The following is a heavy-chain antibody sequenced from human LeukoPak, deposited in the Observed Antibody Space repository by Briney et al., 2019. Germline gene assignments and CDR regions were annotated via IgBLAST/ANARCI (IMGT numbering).Heavy chain of an antibody. CDR3: ATVRGVAGTSINY. CDR1: GYSFTSYW. D-gene: IGHD6-19*01. CDR2: IYPGDSDT. V-gene: IGHV5-51*01. Sequence: GESLKISCKGSGYSFTSYWIAWVRQMPGKGLEWMGIIYPGDSDTRYSPSFQGQVTISADKSISTAYLQWSSLKASDTAMYYCATVRGVAGTSINYWGQGTLVTVSS. J-gene: IGHJ4*02.